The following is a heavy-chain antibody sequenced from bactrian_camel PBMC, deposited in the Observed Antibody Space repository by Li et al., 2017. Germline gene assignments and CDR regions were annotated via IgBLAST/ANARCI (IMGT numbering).Heavy chain of an antibody. CDR2: ISSGGTP. CDR3: AATIYRCYAGRFLPQSEFRF. Sequence: HVQLVESGGGSVQAGGSLRHSCATSGSSYSKCDMRWYRQAPGKERVMVSSISSGGTPYYIDFVKGRFTISRDNAKNTLYLQMNSLKPEDTAIYYCAATIYRCYAGRFLPQSEFRFWGQGTQVTVS. D-gene: IGHD1*01. J-gene: IGHJ4*01. CDR1: GSSYSKCD. V-gene: IGHV3S55*01.